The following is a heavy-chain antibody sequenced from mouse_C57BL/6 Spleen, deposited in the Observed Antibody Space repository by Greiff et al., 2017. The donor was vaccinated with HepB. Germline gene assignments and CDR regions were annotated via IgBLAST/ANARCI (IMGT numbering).Heavy chain of an antibody. CDR1: GFTFSDYG. V-gene: IGHV5-17*01. CDR2: ISSGSSTI. CDR3: ARGTIYYDYDGAWFAY. Sequence: EVKLMESGGGLVKPGGSLKLSCAASGFTFSDYGMHWVRQAPEKGLEWVAYISSGSSTIYYADTVKGRFTISRDNAKNTLFLQMTSLRSEDTAMDYCARGTIYYDYDGAWFAYWGQGTLVTVSA. D-gene: IGHD2-4*01. J-gene: IGHJ3*01.